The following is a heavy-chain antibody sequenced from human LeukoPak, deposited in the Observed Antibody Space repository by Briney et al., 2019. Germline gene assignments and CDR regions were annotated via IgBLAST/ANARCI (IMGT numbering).Heavy chain of an antibody. CDR3: ARDSFVLLDY. CDR2: ISSSSSYI. CDR1: GFTVSNNY. D-gene: IGHD3-10*01. J-gene: IGHJ4*02. V-gene: IGHV3-21*01. Sequence: PGGSLRLSCAASGFTVSNNYMSWVRQAPGKGLEWVSSISSSSSYIYYADSVKGRFTISRDNAKNSLFLQMNSLRAEDTAVYYCARDSFVLLDYWGQGILVTVSS.